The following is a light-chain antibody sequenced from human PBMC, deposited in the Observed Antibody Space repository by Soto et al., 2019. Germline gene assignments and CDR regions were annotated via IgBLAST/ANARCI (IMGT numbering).Light chain of an antibody. J-gene: IGLJ1*01. Sequence: QSVLTQPASVSGSPGQSITISCTGTSSDVGSYNLVSWYQQHPGKAPKLMIYEVSKRPSGVSNRFSGSKSGNTASLTISGLQAEDEADYYGCSYAGSSAEVFGTGTKVTVL. V-gene: IGLV2-23*02. CDR1: SSDVGSYNL. CDR2: EVS. CDR3: CSYAGSSAEV.